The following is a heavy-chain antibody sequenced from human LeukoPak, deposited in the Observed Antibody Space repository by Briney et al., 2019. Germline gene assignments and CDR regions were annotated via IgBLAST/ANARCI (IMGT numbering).Heavy chain of an antibody. Sequence: SETLSLTCTVSGGSISSYYWSWIRKPPGKGLEWIGYIYYSGSTNYNPSLKSRVTISVDTSKNQFSLKLSSVTAADTAVYYCAREEYDYFDYWGQGTLVTVSS. CDR3: AREEYDYFDY. CDR1: GGSISSYY. V-gene: IGHV4-59*01. D-gene: IGHD2/OR15-2a*01. J-gene: IGHJ4*02. CDR2: IYYSGST.